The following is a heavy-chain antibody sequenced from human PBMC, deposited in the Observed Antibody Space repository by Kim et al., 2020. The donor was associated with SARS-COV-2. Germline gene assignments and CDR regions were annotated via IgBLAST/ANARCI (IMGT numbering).Heavy chain of an antibody. V-gene: IGHV4-39*01. CDR1: GDSVSTSTYY. CDR2: IHYSGIT. CDR3: ARWVAAQGTGLGFDY. J-gene: IGHJ4*01. Sequence: SETLSLTCAASGDSVSTSTYYWAWIRQPPGKGLEWIATIHYSGITYYNPSLKSRLTISVDTSKNQFSLKLSSVTGADTAVYYCARWVAAQGTGLGFDYWG. D-gene: IGHD2-15*01.